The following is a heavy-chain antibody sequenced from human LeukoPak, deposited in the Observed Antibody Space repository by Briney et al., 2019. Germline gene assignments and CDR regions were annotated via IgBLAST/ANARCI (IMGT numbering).Heavy chain of an antibody. D-gene: IGHD2-2*01. Sequence: PGGSLRLSCAASGFTFSSYGMHWVRQAPGKGLEWVAFIRYDGSNKYYADSVKGRFTISRDNSKNTLYLQMNSLRAEDTAVYYCAKGVWDIVVVPAVTGAFDIWGQGTMVTVSS. V-gene: IGHV3-30*02. CDR3: AKGVWDIVVVPAVTGAFDI. CDR1: GFTFSSYG. J-gene: IGHJ3*02. CDR2: IRYDGSNK.